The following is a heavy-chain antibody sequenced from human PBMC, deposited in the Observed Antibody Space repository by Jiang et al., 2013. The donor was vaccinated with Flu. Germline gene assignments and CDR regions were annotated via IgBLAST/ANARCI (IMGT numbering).Heavy chain of an antibody. CDR1: GYSFTSYW. V-gene: IGHV5-51*01. J-gene: IGHJ5*02. D-gene: IGHD3-10*01. CDR3: ARRYYGSGSSVAWFDP. Sequence: QLVESAAEVKKPGESLKISCKGSGYSFTSYWIGWVRQMPGKGLEWMGIIYPGDSDTRYSPSFQGQVTISADKSISTAYLQWSSLKASDTAMYYCARRYYGSGSSVAWFDPWGQGTLVTVSS. CDR2: IYPGDSDT.